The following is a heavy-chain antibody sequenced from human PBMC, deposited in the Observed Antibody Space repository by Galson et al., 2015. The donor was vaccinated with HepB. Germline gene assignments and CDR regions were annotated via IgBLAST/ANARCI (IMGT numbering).Heavy chain of an antibody. Sequence: SVKVSCKASGYTFTGYFVHWVRQAPRQGLEWMGRIHPKNGVTNYAPKFHGRVSMTRDTAISTAYMELSSLTSDDTAVYYCARDGTGTKNYHMDAWGKGTTVTVSS. D-gene: IGHD1-7*01. CDR1: GYTFTGYF. V-gene: IGHV1-2*06. J-gene: IGHJ6*03. CDR2: IHPKNGVT. CDR3: ARDGTGTKNYHMDA.